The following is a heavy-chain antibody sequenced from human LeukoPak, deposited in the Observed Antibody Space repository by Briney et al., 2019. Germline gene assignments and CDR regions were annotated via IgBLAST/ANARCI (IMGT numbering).Heavy chain of an antibody. D-gene: IGHD3-22*01. V-gene: IGHV5-51*01. CDR2: IYPGDSDT. Sequence: GESLKISCKGSGYSFTSYWIGWVRQMPGKGLEWMGIIYPGDSDTTYSPSFQGQVTISADKSISTAYLQWSSLKASDTAMYYCARDYYDSSGYSRDAFDIWGQGTMVTVSS. CDR3: ARDYYDSSGYSRDAFDI. J-gene: IGHJ3*02. CDR1: GYSFTSYW.